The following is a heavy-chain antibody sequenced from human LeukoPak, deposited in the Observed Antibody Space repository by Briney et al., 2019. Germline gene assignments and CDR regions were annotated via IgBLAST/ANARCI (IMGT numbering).Heavy chain of an antibody. D-gene: IGHD3-22*01. CDR2: ISGSGGST. Sequence: QAGGSLRLSCAASGFTFSSYAMSWVRQAPGKGLEWVSAISGSGGSTYYADSVKGRFTISRDNSKNTLYLQMNSLRAEDTAVYYCARGVYYYDSSGYPGGEGYWGQGTLVTVSS. CDR1: GFTFSSYA. J-gene: IGHJ4*02. V-gene: IGHV3-23*01. CDR3: ARGVYYYDSSGYPGGEGY.